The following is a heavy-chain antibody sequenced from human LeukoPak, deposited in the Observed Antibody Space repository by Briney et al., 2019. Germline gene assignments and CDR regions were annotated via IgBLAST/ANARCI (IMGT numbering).Heavy chain of an antibody. CDR1: AFTFSAYW. J-gene: IGHJ6*03. CDR3: AKMGKTENHYGSGRFSYYYYMDV. V-gene: IGHV3-74*01. CDR2: IHNDGTAT. Sequence: PGGSLRLSCAASAFTFSAYWMHWVRQVPGKGLVWVSRIHNDGTATFFADSVKGRFTISRDNAKNTSYLQMDSLRAEDTAMYYCAKMGKTENHYGSGRFSYYYYMDVWGKGTTVTISS. D-gene: IGHD3-10*01.